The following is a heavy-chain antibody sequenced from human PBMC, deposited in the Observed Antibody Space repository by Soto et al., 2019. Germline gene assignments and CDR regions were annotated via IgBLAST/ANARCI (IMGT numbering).Heavy chain of an antibody. CDR1: GYSFTSYW. CDR2: IYPGDSDT. V-gene: IGHV5-51*01. CDR3: ARPGSGYSSGWYGDY. D-gene: IGHD6-19*01. Sequence: GESLKISSKGSGYSFTSYWIGWVRQMPGKGLEWMGIIYPGDSDTRYSPSFQGQVTISADKSISTAYLQWSSLKASDTAMYYCARPGSGYSSGWYGDYWGQGTLVTVSS. J-gene: IGHJ4*02.